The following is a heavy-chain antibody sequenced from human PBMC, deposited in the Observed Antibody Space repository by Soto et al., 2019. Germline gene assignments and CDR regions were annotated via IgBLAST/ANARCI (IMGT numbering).Heavy chain of an antibody. J-gene: IGHJ4*02. CDR1: GFTFSSYA. Sequence: GGSLRLSCAASGFTFSSYAMNWVRQAPGKGLEWVSAISGSGGSTYYADSVKGRFTISRDNSKNTLYLQMNSLRAEDTAVYYCAKKLAFKTYYGSGSFDYWGQGTLVTVSS. D-gene: IGHD3-10*01. CDR3: AKKLAFKTYYGSGSFDY. V-gene: IGHV3-23*01. CDR2: ISGSGGST.